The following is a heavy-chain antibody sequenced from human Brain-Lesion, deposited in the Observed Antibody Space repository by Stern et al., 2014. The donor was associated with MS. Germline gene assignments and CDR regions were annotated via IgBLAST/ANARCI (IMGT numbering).Heavy chain of an antibody. V-gene: IGHV3-9*01. Sequence: EVHLVESGGDLVQPGRSLRLSCAAFGFTFDDYAMHWVRQAPGKGLEWVAGISWNSGTIGYAYSVKGRFTTSRDNAYSSLYLQMNSLRPEDTALYYCARDITGSSAYFAYWGQGTLVTVSS. J-gene: IGHJ4*02. CDR3: ARDITGSSAYFAY. D-gene: IGHD1-14*01. CDR2: ISWNSGTI. CDR1: GFTFDDYA.